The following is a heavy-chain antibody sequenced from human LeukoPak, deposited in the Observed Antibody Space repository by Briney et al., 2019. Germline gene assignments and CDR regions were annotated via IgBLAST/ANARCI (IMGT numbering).Heavy chain of an antibody. CDR2: IYYSGST. V-gene: IGHV4-59*12. J-gene: IGHJ6*03. D-gene: IGHD5-18*01. Sequence: SETLSLTCTVSGGSISSYYWSWIRQPQGKGLEWIGYIYYSGSTNYNPSLKSRVTISVDKSKNQFSLKLSSVTAADTAVYYCARDSREGYSYGYRTYYYYYMDVWGKGTTVTVSS. CDR1: GGSISSYY. CDR3: ARDSREGYSYGYRTYYYYYMDV.